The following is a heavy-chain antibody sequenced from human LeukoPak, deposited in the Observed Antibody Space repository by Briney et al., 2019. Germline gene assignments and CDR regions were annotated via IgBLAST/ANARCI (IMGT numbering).Heavy chain of an antibody. CDR2: MYYSGST. D-gene: IGHD3-10*01. CDR1: GASIRSYY. Sequence: SETPSLTCTVSGASIRSYYWSWLRQPPGKGLEWIGYMYYSGSTNYNPSLKSRVTISVDTSKNQFSLKLSSVTAADTAVYYCARDGPYGSGSYRTMNWFDPWGQGTLVTVSS. CDR3: ARDGPYGSGSYRTMNWFDP. V-gene: IGHV4-59*01. J-gene: IGHJ5*02.